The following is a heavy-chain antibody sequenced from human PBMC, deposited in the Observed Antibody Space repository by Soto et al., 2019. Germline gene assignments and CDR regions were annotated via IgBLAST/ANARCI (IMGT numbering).Heavy chain of an antibody. CDR3: AREANCKTSYYDYLDC. V-gene: IGHV3-30-3*01. J-gene: IGHJ4*02. D-gene: IGHD1-26*01. CDR2: ISHDGGNI. CDR1: GFTFSNYA. Sequence: QVQLVESGGGVVQPGRSLRLSCAPSGFTFSNYAIHWVRQAPGRGLEWVAVISHDGGNIFYADSVKGRFTISRDNSMNTMYLQMNSVRGEDTAVYFCAREANCKTSYYDYLDCWGQGTLVTVSS.